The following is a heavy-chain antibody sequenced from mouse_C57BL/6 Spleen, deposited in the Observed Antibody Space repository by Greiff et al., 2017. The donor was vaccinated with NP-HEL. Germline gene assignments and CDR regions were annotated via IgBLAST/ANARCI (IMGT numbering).Heavy chain of an antibody. J-gene: IGHJ2*01. Sequence: QVQLKQSGAELVKPGASVKLSCKASGYTFTSYWMHWVKQRPGQGLEWIGMIHPNSGSTNYNEKFKSKATLTVDKSSSTAYMQLSSLTSEDSAVYYCARRDGNYLFDYWGQGTTLTVSS. CDR2: IHPNSGST. V-gene: IGHV1-64*01. CDR1: GYTFTSYW. D-gene: IGHD2-1*01. CDR3: ARRDGNYLFDY.